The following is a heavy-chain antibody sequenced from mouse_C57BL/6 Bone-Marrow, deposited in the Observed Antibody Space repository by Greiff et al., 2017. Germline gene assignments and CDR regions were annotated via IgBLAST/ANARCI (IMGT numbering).Heavy chain of an antibody. CDR3: TRGRPLNYAMDD. CDR1: GFTFSSYA. Sequence: EVPLVESGEGLVKPGGSLKLSCAASGFTFSSYAMSWVRQTPEKRLEWVAYISSGGDYIYYADTVKGRFTISRDNARNTLYLQMSSLKSEDTAMYYCTRGRPLNYAMDDWGQGTSVTVSS. V-gene: IGHV5-9-1*02. CDR2: ISSGGDYI. J-gene: IGHJ4*01.